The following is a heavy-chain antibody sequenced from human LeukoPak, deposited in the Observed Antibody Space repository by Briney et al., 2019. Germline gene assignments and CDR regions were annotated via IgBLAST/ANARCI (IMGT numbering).Heavy chain of an antibody. Sequence: PSETLSLTCTVSGGSISSSSYYWGWIRQPPGKGLEWIGSIYYSGSTYYNPSLKSRVTISVDKSKNQFSLKLSSVTAADTAVYYCARVIIGGYSYGSVDYWGQGTLVTVSS. CDR1: GGSISSSSYY. CDR3: ARVIIGGYSYGSVDY. D-gene: IGHD5-18*01. J-gene: IGHJ4*02. V-gene: IGHV4-39*07. CDR2: IYYSGST.